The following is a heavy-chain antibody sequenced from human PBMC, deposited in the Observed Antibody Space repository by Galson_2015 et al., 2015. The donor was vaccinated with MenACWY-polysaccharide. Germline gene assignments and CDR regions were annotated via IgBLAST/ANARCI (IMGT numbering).Heavy chain of an antibody. CDR1: GYTFTSYA. V-gene: IGHV1-8*01. CDR3: ARVCPRLKYQLYNWFDP. CDR2: MNPNSGNT. Sequence: SVKVSCKASGYTFTSYAINWVRQATGQGLEWMGWMNPNSGNTGYAQKFQGRVTMTRNTSISTAYMELSSLRSEDTAVYYCARVCPRLKYQLYNWFDPWGQGTLVTVSS. D-gene: IGHD2-2*01. J-gene: IGHJ5*02.